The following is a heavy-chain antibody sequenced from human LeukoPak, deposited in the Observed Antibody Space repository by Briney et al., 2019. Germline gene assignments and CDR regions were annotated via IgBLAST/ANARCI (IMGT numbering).Heavy chain of an antibody. CDR2: IIPIFGTA. Sequence: SVKVSCKASGGTFSSYAISWARQAPGQGLEWMGGIIPIFGTANYAQKFQGRVTITADKSTSTAYMELSSLRSEDTAVYYCARDWVYCSSTSCHTTFDYWGQGTLVTVSS. V-gene: IGHV1-69*06. D-gene: IGHD2-2*02. CDR1: GGTFSSYA. J-gene: IGHJ4*02. CDR3: ARDWVYCSSTSCHTTFDY.